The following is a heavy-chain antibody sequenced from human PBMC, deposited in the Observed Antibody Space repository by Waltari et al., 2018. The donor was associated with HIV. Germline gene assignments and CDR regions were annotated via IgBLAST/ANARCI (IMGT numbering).Heavy chain of an antibody. D-gene: IGHD3-22*01. V-gene: IGHV3-7*01. CDR3: AREALYDSSGYYFDY. Sequence: EVQLVESGGGLVQPGGSLRLSCAASGFTFNKYWMTWVRQAPGKGRGWVANRKQDESEKYYVDSLKGRFTISRDNAKNSLFLQMNSLRVEDTAVYYCAREALYDSSGYYFDYWGQGTLVTVSS. J-gene: IGHJ4*02. CDR1: GFTFNKYW. CDR2: RKQDESEK.